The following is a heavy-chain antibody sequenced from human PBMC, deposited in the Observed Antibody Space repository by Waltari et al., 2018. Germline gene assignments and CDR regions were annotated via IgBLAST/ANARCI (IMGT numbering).Heavy chain of an antibody. CDR3: ARDAGYCDTSRCTDYLDH. CDR2: VHNSGTT. D-gene: IGHD2-15*01. V-gene: IGHV4-59*13. Sequence: QVLLQESGPGLVKPSETLSLTCTVSGGPIGNYSWYGIRQPPGKGLEWIGYVHNSGTTHYNPSLESRVAISIDMSKNQVSLNLKSVAAADTAVYFCARDAGYCDTSRCTDYLDHWGQGRLVIVSS. J-gene: IGHJ4*02. CDR1: GGPIGNYS.